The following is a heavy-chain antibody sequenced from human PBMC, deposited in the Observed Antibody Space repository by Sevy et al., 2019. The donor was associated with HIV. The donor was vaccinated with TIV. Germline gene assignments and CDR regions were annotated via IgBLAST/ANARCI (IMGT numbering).Heavy chain of an antibody. CDR2: FVPEDGEI. Sequence: ASVKVSCKVPGYTLSEVSMHWVRQAPGKGLEWMGGFVPEDGEIVYAQKLQGIVTVAEDTLTDTAYLEVTNLRSEDTATYFCVIGDTPRLTGSGTRLKDQSLNYFHFWGQGTLVTVSS. CDR3: VIGDTPRLTGSGTRLKDQSLNYFHF. CDR1: GYTLSEVS. D-gene: IGHD2-2*01. V-gene: IGHV1-24*01. J-gene: IGHJ4*02.